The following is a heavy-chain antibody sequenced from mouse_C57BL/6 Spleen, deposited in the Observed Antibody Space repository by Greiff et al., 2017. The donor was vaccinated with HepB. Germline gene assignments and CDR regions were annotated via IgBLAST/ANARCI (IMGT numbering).Heavy chain of an antibody. CDR1: GFTFSDYG. V-gene: IGHV5-17*01. D-gene: IGHD2-1*01. Sequence: EVMLVESGGGLVKPGGSLKLSCAASGFTFSDYGMHWVRQAPEKGLEWVAYISSGSSTIYYADTVKGRFTISRDNAKNTLFLQMTSLRSEDTAMYYCARTGGNYPYWYFDVWGTGTTVTVSS. CDR3: ARTGGNYPYWYFDV. CDR2: ISSGSSTI. J-gene: IGHJ1*03.